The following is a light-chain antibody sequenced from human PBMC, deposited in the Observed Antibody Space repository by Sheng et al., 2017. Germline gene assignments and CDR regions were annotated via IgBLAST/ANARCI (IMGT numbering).Light chain of an antibody. CDR1: QSVLYSFNNNNY. J-gene: IGKJ1*01. CDR3: QQYYSIPWT. CDR2: WAS. Sequence: DIVMTQSPDSLAVSLGERATINCKSSQSVLYSFNNNNYLAWFQQKPGQPPRLLIYWASTRESGVPDRFSGSGSGTDFTLTISSLQAEDVAIYYCQQYYSIPWTFGQGTKVEIK. V-gene: IGKV4-1*01.